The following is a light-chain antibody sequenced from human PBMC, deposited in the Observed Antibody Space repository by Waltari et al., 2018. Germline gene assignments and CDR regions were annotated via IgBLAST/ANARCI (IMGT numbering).Light chain of an antibody. CDR2: RDD. Sequence: QSVLTQPPSVSGAPGQSVTISCTGSSSNIGAGYDVLWYQQIPGSAPKVLIYRDDNRPSGVPGRFSGSKSGTSASLSVTGLHVEDEADYFCQSFDRDLNAVLFGGGTKLTVL. CDR1: SSNIGAGYD. J-gene: IGLJ2*01. CDR3: QSFDRDLNAVL. V-gene: IGLV1-40*01.